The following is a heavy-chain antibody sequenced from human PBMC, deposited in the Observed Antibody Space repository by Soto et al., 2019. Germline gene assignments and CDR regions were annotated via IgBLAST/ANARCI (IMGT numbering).Heavy chain of an antibody. Sequence: GGSLRLSCAASGFTFSSYSISWVRQAPRKGLEWVSAISGSGVSTYYADSVKGRFTISRDNSKNTLYLQMNSLRAEDTAVYYCAKARYRTTDYWGQRTLVPVCS. CDR3: AKARYRTTDY. CDR1: GFTFSSYS. V-gene: IGHV3-23*01. CDR2: ISGSGVST. D-gene: IGHD1-26*01. J-gene: IGHJ4*02.